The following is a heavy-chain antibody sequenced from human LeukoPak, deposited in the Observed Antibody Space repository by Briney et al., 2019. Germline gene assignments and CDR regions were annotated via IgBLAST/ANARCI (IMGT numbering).Heavy chain of an antibody. V-gene: IGHV4-39*07. CDR2: MYYSGST. CDR1: GGSISSSRYY. CDR3: ARGPPPDFDC. Sequence: SETLSLTCTVSGGSISSSRYYWGWIRQPPGKGLEWIGSMYYSGSTYYNPSLKSRVTMSVDTSKNQFSLKLSSVTAADTAVYYCARGPPPDFDCWGQGTQVTVSS. J-gene: IGHJ4*02.